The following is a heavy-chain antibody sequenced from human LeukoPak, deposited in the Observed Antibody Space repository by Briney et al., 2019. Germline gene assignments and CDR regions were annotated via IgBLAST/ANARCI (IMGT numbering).Heavy chain of an antibody. V-gene: IGHV3-48*01. Sequence: GGSLRLSCAASGFTFSSYEINWVRQAPGKGLEWVSYISRDSSTIFYADSVKGRFTISRDNAKSSLYLQMNSLRAEDTAVYYCARGWISDSFDYWGQGTLVTVSS. CDR3: ARGWISDSFDY. D-gene: IGHD5-12*01. CDR2: ISRDSSTI. J-gene: IGHJ4*02. CDR1: GFTFSSYE.